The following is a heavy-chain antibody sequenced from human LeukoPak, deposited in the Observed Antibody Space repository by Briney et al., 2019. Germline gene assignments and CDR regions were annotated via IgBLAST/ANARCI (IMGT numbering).Heavy chain of an antibody. CDR1: GYSISSGYY. CDR3: ARLRFAEGYFDY. D-gene: IGHD3-10*01. J-gene: IGHJ4*02. V-gene: IGHV4-38-2*02. CDR2: IYHSGST. Sequence: SETLSLTCTVSGYSISSGYYWGWIRQPPGKGLEWIGSIYHSGSTYYNPSLKSRVTISVDTSKNQFSLKLSSVTAADTAVYYCARLRFAEGYFDYWGQGTLVTVSS.